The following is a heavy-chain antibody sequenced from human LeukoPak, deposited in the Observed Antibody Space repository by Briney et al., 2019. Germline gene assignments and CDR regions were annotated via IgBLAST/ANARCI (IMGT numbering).Heavy chain of an antibody. V-gene: IGHV1-46*01. CDR2: INPSGGST. J-gene: IGHJ5*02. CDR1: GYTFTSYY. D-gene: IGHD6-19*01. Sequence: VASVKVSCKASGYTFTSYYMHWVRQAPGQGLEWMGIINPSGGSTSYAQKFQGRVTMTRDTSTSKVYMELSSLRSEDTAVYYCVRDWGEQWLVNWFDPWGQGTLVTVSS. CDR3: VRDWGEQWLVNWFDP.